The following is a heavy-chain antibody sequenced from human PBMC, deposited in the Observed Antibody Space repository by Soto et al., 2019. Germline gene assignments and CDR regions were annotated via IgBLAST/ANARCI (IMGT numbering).Heavy chain of an antibody. V-gene: IGHV4-59*01. CDR2: VHYTGST. CDR3: ARDRIVVLPCAFSLDFCHAMDF. Sequence: PSQALSLTCTVSGESITNYYWTWIRQPPGTGLEWMRCVHYTGSTNYNPSLKSRVTISVDTSKNQFSLKLTSVTAADTAVYYCARDRIVVLPCAFSLDFCHAMDFCGQGTT. D-gene: IGHD2-2*01. J-gene: IGHJ6*02. CDR1: GESITNYY.